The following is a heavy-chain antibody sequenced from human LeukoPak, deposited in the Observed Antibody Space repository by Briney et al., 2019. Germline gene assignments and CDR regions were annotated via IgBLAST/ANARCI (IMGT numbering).Heavy chain of an antibody. Sequence: GGSLRLSCAASGFTVSSYYMTWVRQAPGKGLEWGSVIYGGGSTYYADSVKGLFTISRDNSKNTLYLQMNSIRAEDTATYYCARDIRNYYDSGAYGWFDPWGQGTLVPVSS. D-gene: IGHD3-10*01. CDR1: GFTVSSYY. J-gene: IGHJ5*02. CDR3: ARDIRNYYDSGAYGWFDP. V-gene: IGHV3-53*01. CDR2: IYGGGST.